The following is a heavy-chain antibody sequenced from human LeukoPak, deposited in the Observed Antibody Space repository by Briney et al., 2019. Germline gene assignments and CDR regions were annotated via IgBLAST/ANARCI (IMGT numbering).Heavy chain of an antibody. CDR3: ARHVSGAAGGISGFGYYYGMDV. Sequence: PSETLSLTCTVSGGSISSYYWSWIRQPPGKGLEWIGYIYYSGSTNYNPSLKSRVTISVDTSKNQFSLKLSSVTAADTAVYYCARHVSGAAGGISGFGYYYGMDVWGQGTTVTVSS. D-gene: IGHD6-13*01. V-gene: IGHV4-59*08. J-gene: IGHJ6*02. CDR2: IYYSGST. CDR1: GGSISSYY.